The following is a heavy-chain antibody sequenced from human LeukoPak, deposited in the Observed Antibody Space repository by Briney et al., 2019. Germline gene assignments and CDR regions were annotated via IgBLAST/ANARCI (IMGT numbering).Heavy chain of an antibody. CDR1: GFTFSSYG. D-gene: IGHD1-1*01. CDR2: IRYDGSNK. J-gene: IGHJ3*02. Sequence: GGSLRLSCVASGFTFSSYGMYWVRQAPGKGLEWVAFIRYDGSNKYYADSVKGRFTISRDNAKNSLYLQMNSLRAEDTAVYYCARDSSPADDGVAFDIWGQGTMVTVSS. CDR3: ARDSSPADDGVAFDI. V-gene: IGHV3-30*02.